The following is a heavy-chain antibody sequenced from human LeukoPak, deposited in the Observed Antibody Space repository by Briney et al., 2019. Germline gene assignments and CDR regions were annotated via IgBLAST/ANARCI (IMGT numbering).Heavy chain of an antibody. CDR3: ARGNGLYCGGDCYSYYYYYMDI. Sequence: GGSLRLSCAASGFTFSSYEMNWVRQAPGKGLEWVSYISSSGSTIYYADSVKGRFTISRDNAKNPLYLQMNGLRAEDTAVYYCARGNGLYCGGDCYSYYYYYMDIWGKGTTVTVSS. CDR2: ISSSGSTI. CDR1: GFTFSSYE. D-gene: IGHD2-21*02. V-gene: IGHV3-48*03. J-gene: IGHJ6*03.